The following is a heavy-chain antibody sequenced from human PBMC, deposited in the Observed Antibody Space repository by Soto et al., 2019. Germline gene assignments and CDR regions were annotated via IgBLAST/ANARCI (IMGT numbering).Heavy chain of an antibody. D-gene: IGHD3-9*01. CDR1: GYTFTSYA. CDR2: INAGNGNT. Sequence: QVQLVQSGAEVKKPGASVKVSCKASGYTFTSYAMHWVRQAPGQRLEWMGWINAGNGNTKYSQKFQGRVTITRDTSASTAYMERSSLRSEDTAVYYCARESPVFRYFEGDSSAFDIWGQGTMVTVSS. CDR3: ARESPVFRYFEGDSSAFDI. J-gene: IGHJ3*02. V-gene: IGHV1-3*01.